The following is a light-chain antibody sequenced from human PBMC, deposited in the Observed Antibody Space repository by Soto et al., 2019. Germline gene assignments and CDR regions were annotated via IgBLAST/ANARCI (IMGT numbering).Light chain of an antibody. Sequence: DIQLTQSPSSLSASVGDRVTLTCRASQRISSYLNWYQQKPGKAPKLLIYAASSLQSGVPSRFSGSGSGTDFTLTISSLQPDDFATYYCQHYNSYSEAFGQGTKVDIK. CDR1: QRISSY. CDR2: AAS. CDR3: QHYNSYSEA. J-gene: IGKJ1*01. V-gene: IGKV1-39*01.